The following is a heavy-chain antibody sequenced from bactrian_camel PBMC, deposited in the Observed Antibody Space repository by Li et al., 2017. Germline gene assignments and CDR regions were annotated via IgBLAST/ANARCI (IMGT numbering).Heavy chain of an antibody. D-gene: IGHD3*01. CDR1: GLTRYY. CDR3: AAGFGGNRVLEGNNYQY. J-gene: IGHJ4*01. Sequence: QLVESGGGSVQAGGSLRLSCAASGLTRYYMGWFRQAPGKEREGVASIYTGVGSTYYADSVKGRFTISQDSAKNTLDLQMNDVVPDDTAMYYCAAGFGGNRVLEGNNYQYWGQGTQVTVS. CDR2: IYTGVGST. V-gene: IGHV3S28*01.